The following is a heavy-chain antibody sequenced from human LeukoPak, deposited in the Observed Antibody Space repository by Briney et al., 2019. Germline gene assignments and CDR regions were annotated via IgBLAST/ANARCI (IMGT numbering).Heavy chain of an antibody. CDR1: GFTFSSYG. CDR3: ARGKTWRFGEKRGYFDY. V-gene: IGHV3-30*19. Sequence: PGRSLRLSCAASGFTFSSYGMHWVRQAPGKGLEWVAVISYDGSNKYYADSVKGRFTISRDNSKNTLYLQMNSLRAEDTAVYYCARGKTWRFGEKRGYFDYWGQGTLVTVSS. J-gene: IGHJ4*02. CDR2: ISYDGSNK. D-gene: IGHD3-10*01.